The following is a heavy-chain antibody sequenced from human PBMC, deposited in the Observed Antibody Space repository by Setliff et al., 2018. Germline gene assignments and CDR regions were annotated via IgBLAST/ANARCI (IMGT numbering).Heavy chain of an antibody. D-gene: IGHD6-6*01. CDR3: ALEYSNSSPTVYYYMDV. Sequence: SVKVSCKASGYTFTSYGINWVRQATGQGLEWMEGIIPIFGTAKYAQKFQGRVTITADQSTRTAYMELSSLRSEDTAVYYCALEYSNSSPTVYYYMDVWGKGTTVTVS. CDR1: GYTFTSYG. CDR2: IIPIFGTA. J-gene: IGHJ6*03. V-gene: IGHV1-69*13.